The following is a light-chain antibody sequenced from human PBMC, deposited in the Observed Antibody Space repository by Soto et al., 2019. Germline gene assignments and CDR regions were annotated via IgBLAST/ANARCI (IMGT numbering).Light chain of an antibody. CDR2: GAY. V-gene: IGKV3-15*01. CDR1: QSVRNN. Sequence: EMVMTQSPATLSVPPGERTTLSCRASQSVRNNLAWYQQKPGQAPRLLIYGAYTRATGIPARFSGSGSGTDFTLTISSLQSEDFAVYYCQHYNYWPPKTFGQGTKVDIK. J-gene: IGKJ1*01. CDR3: QHYNYWPPKT.